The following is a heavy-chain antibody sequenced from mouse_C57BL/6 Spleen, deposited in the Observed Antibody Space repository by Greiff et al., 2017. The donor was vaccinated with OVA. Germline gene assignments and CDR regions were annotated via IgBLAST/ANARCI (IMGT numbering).Heavy chain of an antibody. CDR2: ISNGGGSP. CDR1: GFTFSDYY. D-gene: IGHD2-5*01. V-gene: IGHV5-12*01. Sequence: EVHLVESGGGLVQPGGSLKLSCAASGFTFSDYYMYWVRQTPEKRLEWVAYISNGGGSPYYPDTVKGRFTISRDNAKNTLYLQMSRLKSEDTAMYYCARRGYSNYERGYAMDYWGQGTSVTVSS. J-gene: IGHJ4*01. CDR3: ARRGYSNYERGYAMDY.